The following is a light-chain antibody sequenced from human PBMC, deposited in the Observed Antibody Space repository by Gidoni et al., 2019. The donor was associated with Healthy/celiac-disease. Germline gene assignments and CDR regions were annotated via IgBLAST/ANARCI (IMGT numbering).Light chain of an antibody. Sequence: QSALTQPRSVSGSPGQSVTISCTGTSSDVGGYNYVSWYQHHPGKAPKLMIYDVSKRPSGVPDRFSGSKSGNTASLTISGLQAEDEADYYCSSYAGSYWVFGGGTKLTVL. CDR2: DVS. CDR3: SSYAGSYWV. V-gene: IGLV2-11*01. J-gene: IGLJ3*02. CDR1: SSDVGGYNY.